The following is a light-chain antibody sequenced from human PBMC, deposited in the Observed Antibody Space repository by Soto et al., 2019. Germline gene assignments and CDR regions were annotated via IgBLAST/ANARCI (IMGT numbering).Light chain of an antibody. Sequence: DIQMNQSPSTLSASVGDRVTITCRASQTISNWLAWYQQKPGKAPKLLIYDASILESGVPSRFSGSGSGTEFTLTISSLQPDDFAAYYCQHYNSYSSTFGQGTMVDI. CDR3: QHYNSYSST. CDR1: QTISNW. V-gene: IGKV1-5*01. J-gene: IGKJ1*01. CDR2: DAS.